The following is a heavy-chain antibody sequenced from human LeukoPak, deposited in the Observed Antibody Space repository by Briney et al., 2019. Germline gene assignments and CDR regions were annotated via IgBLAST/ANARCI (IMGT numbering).Heavy chain of an antibody. CDR2: IYHSGST. J-gene: IGHJ4*02. D-gene: IGHD6-13*01. CDR3: ARDRVGSSLVFDY. Sequence: SETLSLTCTVSGGSISSYYWSWIRQPPGKGLEWIGYIYHSGSTYYNPSLKSRVTISVDRSKNQFSLKLSSVTAADTAVYYCARDRVGSSLVFDYWGQGTLVTVSS. V-gene: IGHV4-59*12. CDR1: GGSISSYY.